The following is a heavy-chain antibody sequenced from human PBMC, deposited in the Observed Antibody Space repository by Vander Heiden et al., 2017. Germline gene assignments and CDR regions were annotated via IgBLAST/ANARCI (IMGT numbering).Heavy chain of an antibody. V-gene: IGHV3-48*01. Sequence: EVQLVESGGGLVQPGGSLRLSCAASGFNLSLNSMNWVRQAPGKGLEWISYISTSGSTIKYADSVKGRITISRDNAKNSVYLQMNSVRGDDTAVYYCARLYCSSTSCYVDYWGQGTLVTVSS. CDR1: GFNLSLNS. J-gene: IGHJ4*02. CDR3: ARLYCSSTSCYVDY. CDR2: ISTSGSTI. D-gene: IGHD2-2*01.